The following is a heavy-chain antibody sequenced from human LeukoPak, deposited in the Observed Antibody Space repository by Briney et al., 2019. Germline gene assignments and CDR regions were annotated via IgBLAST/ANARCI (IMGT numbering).Heavy chain of an antibody. CDR2: INHSGGT. J-gene: IGHJ4*02. CDR1: GGSFSGYY. Sequence: SETLSLTCAFYGGSFSGYYWSWIRQPPGKGLEWIGEINHSGGTKYNPSLKSRVTISVDTSKNQFSLKLSSVTAADTAVYYCASLRVPGDFDYWGQGTLVTVSS. V-gene: IGHV4-34*01. CDR3: ASLRVPGDFDY. D-gene: IGHD3-16*01.